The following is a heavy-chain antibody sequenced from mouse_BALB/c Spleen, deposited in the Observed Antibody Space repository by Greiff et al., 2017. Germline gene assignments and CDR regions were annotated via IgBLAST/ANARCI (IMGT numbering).Heavy chain of an antibody. CDR2: ILPGSGST. J-gene: IGHJ4*01. V-gene: IGHV1-9*01. Sequence: VQLQQSGAELMKPGASVKISCKATGYTFSSYWIEWVKQRPGHGLEWIGEILPGSGSTNYNEKFKGKATFTADTSSNTAYMQLSSLTSEDSAVYYCARSLYYYGSSYSYAMDYWGQGTSVTVSS. CDR1: GYTFSSYW. CDR3: ARSLYYYGSSYSYAMDY. D-gene: IGHD1-1*01.